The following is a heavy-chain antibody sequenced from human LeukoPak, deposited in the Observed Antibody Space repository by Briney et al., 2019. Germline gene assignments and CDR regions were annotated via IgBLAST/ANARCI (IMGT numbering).Heavy chain of an antibody. J-gene: IGHJ4*02. V-gene: IGHV3-21*06. Sequence: GGSLRLSCATSGFIFSTYSLNWVRQASGKGLEWVSSITGSSNFIYYADSVKGRFTISRDNAKNSLFLQMNSLRAEDTAMYYCARSEDYCSGGSCYAHWGQGILVTVSS. D-gene: IGHD2-15*01. CDR3: ARSEDYCSGGSCYAH. CDR2: ITGSSNFI. CDR1: GFIFSTYS.